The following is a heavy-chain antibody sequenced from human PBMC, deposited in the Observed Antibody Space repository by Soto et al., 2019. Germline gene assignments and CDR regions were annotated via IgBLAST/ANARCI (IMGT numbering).Heavy chain of an antibody. CDR3: ARREIQGPIDY. CDR1: GYSISSSNW. Sequence: SETLCLTYAVSGYSISSSNWWGWIRQPPGKGLEWIGYIYYSGTTYYNPSLKSRVTMSVDTSKNQFSLKLTSVTVVDTPVYYCARREIQGPIDYWGQGTLVTVPQ. V-gene: IGHV4-28*01. D-gene: IGHD1-26*01. CDR2: IYYSGTT. J-gene: IGHJ4*02.